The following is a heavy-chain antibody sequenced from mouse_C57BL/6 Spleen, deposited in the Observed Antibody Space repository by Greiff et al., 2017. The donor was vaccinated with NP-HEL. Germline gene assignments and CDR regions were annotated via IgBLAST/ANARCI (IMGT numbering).Heavy chain of an antibody. Sequence: QVQLQQSGPELVKPGASVKISCKASGYAFSSSWMNWVKQRPGKGLEWIGRIYPGDGDTNYNGKFKGKATLTADKSSSTAYMQLSSLTSEDSAVYFCARYAVVASYYAMDYWGQGTSVTVSS. CDR1: GYAFSSSW. D-gene: IGHD1-1*01. CDR2: IYPGDGDT. V-gene: IGHV1-82*01. J-gene: IGHJ4*01. CDR3: ARYAVVASYYAMDY.